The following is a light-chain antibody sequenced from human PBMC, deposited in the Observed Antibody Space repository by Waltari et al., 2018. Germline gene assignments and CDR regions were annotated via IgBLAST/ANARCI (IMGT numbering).Light chain of an antibody. Sequence: QSVLTQPPSASGTPGQRVTISCSGSSSNIGSNFVCWYQHLPGTSPKLLIDRNDQRPSGVPDRFSGSRSGTSASLAISGLRSEDEADYYCAAWDDSLTVRFGGGTKLTVL. CDR2: RND. V-gene: IGLV1-47*01. CDR3: AAWDDSLTVR. CDR1: SSNIGSNF. J-gene: IGLJ3*02.